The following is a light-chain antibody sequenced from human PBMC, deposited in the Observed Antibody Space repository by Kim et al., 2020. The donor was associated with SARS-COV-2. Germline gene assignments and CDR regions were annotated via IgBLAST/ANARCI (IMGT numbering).Light chain of an antibody. J-gene: IGKJ5*01. CDR1: QDIRND. V-gene: IGKV1-17*01. CDR3: LQHSTYPIT. Sequence: DIQMTQSPYSLSASVGDRVTITCRASQDIRNDLGWYQQNPGRAPKRLIYGASSLQSGVPSRFSGSGSGTEFTLTISSVQPADFATYFCLQHSTYPITFGQGTRLEIK. CDR2: GAS.